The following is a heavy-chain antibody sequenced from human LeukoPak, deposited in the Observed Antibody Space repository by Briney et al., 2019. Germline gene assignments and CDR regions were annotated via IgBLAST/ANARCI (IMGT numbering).Heavy chain of an antibody. CDR1: GFTFHSYG. CDR3: AKVYGWYYCDSSGYFDY. CDR2: TRSDGNDK. J-gene: IGHJ4*02. V-gene: IGHV3-30*02. Sequence: GGSLRLSCAASGFTFHSYGMHWVRQAPGKGPEWVAFTRSDGNDKYYVEAVTGRFTISRDNYKNTLYLQMNSLRAEDTAVYYCAKVYGWYYCDSSGYFDYWGQGTLVTVSS. D-gene: IGHD3-22*01.